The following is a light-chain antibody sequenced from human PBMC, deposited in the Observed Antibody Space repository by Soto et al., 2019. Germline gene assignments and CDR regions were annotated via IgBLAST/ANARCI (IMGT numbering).Light chain of an antibody. CDR1: QSVSNN. CDR3: QQYNNWCT. V-gene: IGKV3-15*01. Sequence: EIVMTQSPATLSVSPGERATLSCRASQSVSNNLAWYQKKPGQAPRLLIYVASTRATGIPARFSGSGSGTEFTLISSGLQSEDFAVYYCQQYNNWCTFGQGTRVDIK. CDR2: VAS. J-gene: IGKJ1*01.